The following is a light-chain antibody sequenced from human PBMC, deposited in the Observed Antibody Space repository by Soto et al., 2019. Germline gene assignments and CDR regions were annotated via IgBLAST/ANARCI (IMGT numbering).Light chain of an antibody. CDR1: QGISSY. CDR3: QQLNSSPLT. Sequence: IQLTQSPSSLSASVGDRVTITCRASQGISSYLAWYQQKPGKAPKLLIYGASTLQSGVPSRFSGSGSGTDFTLTISSLQPEGFATYYCQQLNSSPLTFGGGTKVDIK. V-gene: IGKV1-9*01. CDR2: GAS. J-gene: IGKJ4*01.